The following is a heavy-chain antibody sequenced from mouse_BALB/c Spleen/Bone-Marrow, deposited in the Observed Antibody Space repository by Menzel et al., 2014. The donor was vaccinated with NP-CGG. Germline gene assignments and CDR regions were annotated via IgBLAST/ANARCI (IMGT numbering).Heavy chain of an antibody. D-gene: IGHD2-4*01. J-gene: IGHJ3*01. V-gene: IGHV1-4*01. CDR2: FNPSSGYT. Sequence: VKLVESGAELARPGASVKMSCKASGYTFTSYTMHWVKQRPGQGLEWIGYFNPSSGYTNYNQKFKDKATLTADKSSSTAYMQLSSLTSEDSAVYYCARFFYDYDGPWFAYWGQGTLVTVSA. CDR3: ARFFYDYDGPWFAY. CDR1: GYTFTSYT.